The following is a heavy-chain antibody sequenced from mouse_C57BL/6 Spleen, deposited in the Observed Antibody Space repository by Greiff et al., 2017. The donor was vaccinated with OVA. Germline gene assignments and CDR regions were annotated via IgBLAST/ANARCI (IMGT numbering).Heavy chain of an antibody. V-gene: IGHV5-9-1*02. Sequence: EVQGVESGEGLVKPGGSLKLSCAASGFTFSSYAMSWVRQTPEKRLEWVAYISSGGDYIYYADTVKGRFTISRDNARNTLYLQMSSLKSEDTAMYYCTRDGNYDYGRGWDYWGQGTTLTVSS. CDR3: TRDGNYDYGRGWDY. CDR2: ISSGGDYI. D-gene: IGHD2-4*01. J-gene: IGHJ2*01. CDR1: GFTFSSYA.